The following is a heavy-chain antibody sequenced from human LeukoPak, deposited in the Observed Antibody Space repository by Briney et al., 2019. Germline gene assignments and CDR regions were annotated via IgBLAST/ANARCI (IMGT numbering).Heavy chain of an antibody. CDR3: ASYPRYSSSPPFDY. V-gene: IGHV1-69*13. D-gene: IGHD6-19*01. CDR2: IIPIFGTA. J-gene: IGHJ4*02. Sequence: SVKVSCKASGGTFSSYAISWVRQAPGQGLEWMGGIIPIFGTANYAQKFQGRVTITADESTSTAYMELSNLRSEDTAVYYCASYPRYSSSPPFDYWGQGTLVTVSS. CDR1: GGTFSSYA.